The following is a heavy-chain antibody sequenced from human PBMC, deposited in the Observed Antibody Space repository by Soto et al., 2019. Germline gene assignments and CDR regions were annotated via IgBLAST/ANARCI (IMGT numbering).Heavy chain of an antibody. CDR3: ASPRYCSSTSCYHDQAAFDI. D-gene: IGHD2-2*01. J-gene: IGHJ3*02. CDR2: IYYSGST. V-gene: IGHV4-39*01. CDR1: GGSISSSSYY. Sequence: SETLSLTCTVSGGSISSSSYYWGWIRQPPGKGLEWIGSIYYSGSTYYNPSLKSRVTISVDTSKNQFSLKLSSVTAADTAVYYCASPRYCSSTSCYHDQAAFDIWGQGTMVTVSS.